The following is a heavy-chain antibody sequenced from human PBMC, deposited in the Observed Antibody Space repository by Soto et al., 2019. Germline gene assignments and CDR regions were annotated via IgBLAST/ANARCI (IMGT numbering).Heavy chain of an antibody. V-gene: IGHV1-8*01. Sequence: QVQLVQSGAEVRTPGASVKVSCKASGYTFTSYDINWVRQATGQGPEWMGWMNPDSGNTGYVQKFQGRVTMTRNTARSIAYMELSSRRSEDTAVYYCARSVGGSNVNFDYWGQGTLVTVSS. CDR2: MNPDSGNT. J-gene: IGHJ4*02. CDR1: GYTFTSYD. CDR3: ARSVGGSNVNFDY. D-gene: IGHD3-10*01.